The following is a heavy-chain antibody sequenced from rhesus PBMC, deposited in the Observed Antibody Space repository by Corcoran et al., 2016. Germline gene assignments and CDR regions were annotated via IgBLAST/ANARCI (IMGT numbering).Heavy chain of an antibody. V-gene: IGHV4-80*01. Sequence: QVQLQESGPGLVKPSETLSLTCAVSVASFGSYWLSWLLHAPGKGLEWIGEINGHSGNTNYNPSLKSRVTISKDASKNQLSLNLNFVTDADTAVYYCSTNDYGTSYRFDVWGPGVLVTVSS. J-gene: IGHJ5-1*01. CDR1: VASFGSYW. CDR2: INGHSGNT. D-gene: IGHD4-29*01. CDR3: STNDYGTSYRFDV.